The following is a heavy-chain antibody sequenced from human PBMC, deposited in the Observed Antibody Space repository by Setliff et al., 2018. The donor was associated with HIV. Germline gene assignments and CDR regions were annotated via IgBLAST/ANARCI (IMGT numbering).Heavy chain of an antibody. J-gene: IGHJ3*01. V-gene: IGHV3-7*01. CDR2: MKYDGTEI. Sequence: PGGSLRLSCAASGFSFRTYWMSWVRQAPGKGLEWVANMKYDGTEIYYVDAVKGRFTISRDNAKKSVFLHMNSLRGEDTAVYYCVREGECFDTIGHYLVRRFFDLWGQGTMVTVSS. CDR3: VREGECFDTIGHYLVRRFFDL. CDR1: GFSFRTYW. D-gene: IGHD3-3*01.